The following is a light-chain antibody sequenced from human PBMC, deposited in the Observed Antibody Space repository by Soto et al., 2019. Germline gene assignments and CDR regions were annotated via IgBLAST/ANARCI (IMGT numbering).Light chain of an antibody. CDR3: GAWDTSLSAGV. J-gene: IGLJ3*02. V-gene: IGLV1-51*02. Sequence: QSVLTQPPSVSAAPGQQVTISCSGSSSNIGDNYVSWYQQLPGTAPKLLIYENNKRPSGIPDRFSGSKSGTSVTLGITGLQAGDEADYYCGAWDTSLSAGVFGGGTKVTVL. CDR2: ENN. CDR1: SSNIGDNY.